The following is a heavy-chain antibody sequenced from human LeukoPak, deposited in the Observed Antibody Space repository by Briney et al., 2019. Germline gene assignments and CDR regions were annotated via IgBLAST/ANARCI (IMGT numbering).Heavy chain of an antibody. CDR3: ARDRADGYTNYGGD. J-gene: IGHJ4*02. D-gene: IGHD5-24*01. V-gene: IGHV3-23*01. Sequence: PGGSLRLSCAASGFTFNIYAMTWVRQAPGKGLEWVSTIRGSGDITYYADSVKGRFIISRGNSKNTLYLQMNSLRAEDTGMYYCARDRADGYTNYGGDWGQGTLVTVSS. CDR1: GFTFNIYA. CDR2: IRGSGDIT.